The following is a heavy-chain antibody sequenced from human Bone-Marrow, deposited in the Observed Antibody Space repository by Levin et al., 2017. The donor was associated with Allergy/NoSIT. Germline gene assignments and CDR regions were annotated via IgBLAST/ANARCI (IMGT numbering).Heavy chain of an antibody. CDR1: GYTFTRYA. D-gene: IGHD2-15*01. V-gene: IGHV1-3*04. Sequence: ASVKVSCKATGYTFTRYAIHWLRQAPGQRLEWMGWINTGSDNTKYSQKFQGRVTITRDTAASIAYMQLSSLRSEDTAVYYCARGGFGGVRDDAFDIWGQGTMVTVSS. J-gene: IGHJ3*02. CDR2: INTGSDNT. CDR3: ARGGFGGVRDDAFDI.